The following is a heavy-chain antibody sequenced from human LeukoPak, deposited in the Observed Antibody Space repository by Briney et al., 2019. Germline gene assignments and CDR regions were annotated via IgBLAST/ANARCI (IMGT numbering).Heavy chain of an antibody. Sequence: GGSLRLSCAASGFTFSSYWMSWVRQAPGKGLEWVANIKQDGSEKYYVDSVKGRITISRDNAKNSLYLQMDSLRAEDTAVYYCATSGWPFDHWGQGTLVTVSS. CDR1: GFTFSSYW. CDR3: ATSGWPFDH. V-gene: IGHV3-7*01. D-gene: IGHD6-19*01. CDR2: IKQDGSEK. J-gene: IGHJ4*02.